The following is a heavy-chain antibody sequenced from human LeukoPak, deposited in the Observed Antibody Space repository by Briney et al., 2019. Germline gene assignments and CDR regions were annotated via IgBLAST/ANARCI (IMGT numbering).Heavy chain of an antibody. V-gene: IGHV4-38-2*02. CDR1: GYSISSGYY. Sequence: SETLSLTCTVSGYSISSGYYWGWIRQPPGKGLEWIGSIYHSGSTYYNPSLKSRVTISVDTSKNQFSLKLSSVTAADTAVYYCARDLYFDWLSPWGAFDIWGQGTMVTVSS. CDR3: ARDLYFDWLSPWGAFDI. CDR2: IYHSGST. J-gene: IGHJ3*02. D-gene: IGHD3-9*01.